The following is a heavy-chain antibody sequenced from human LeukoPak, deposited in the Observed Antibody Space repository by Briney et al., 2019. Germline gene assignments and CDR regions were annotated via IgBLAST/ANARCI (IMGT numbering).Heavy chain of an antibody. Sequence: ASVKVSCKASGGTFSSYAISWVRQAPGQGLEWMGWIDPNSGGTNYAQKFQGRVTMTRDTSISTAYMELSRLTSADTAVYRCATPSSSTWYGFDPWGQGTLVTVSS. J-gene: IGHJ5*02. CDR3: ATPSSSTWYGFDP. D-gene: IGHD6-13*01. CDR2: IDPNSGGT. CDR1: GGTFSSYA. V-gene: IGHV1-2*02.